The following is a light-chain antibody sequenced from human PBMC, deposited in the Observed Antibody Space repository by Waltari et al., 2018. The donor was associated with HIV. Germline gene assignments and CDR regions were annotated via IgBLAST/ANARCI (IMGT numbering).Light chain of an antibody. CDR1: QAVSNF. Sequence: EILLTQSPATLSLSPGERATLSCRASQAVSNFLAWYQQKPGQAPRLLIYDAFKRATDIPDRFSGSGSGADFTLTIARLEPEDFAVYYCQQYGSSSRTFGQGTKLEIK. J-gene: IGKJ2*01. CDR3: QQYGSSSRT. V-gene: IGKV3-20*01. CDR2: DAF.